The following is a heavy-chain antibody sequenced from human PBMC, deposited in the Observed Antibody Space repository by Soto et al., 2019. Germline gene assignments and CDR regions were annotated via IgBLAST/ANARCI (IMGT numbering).Heavy chain of an antibody. CDR3: ARRAAAGLEYYYYYGMDV. Sequence: SVKVSCKASGGTFSSYAISWVRQAPGQGLEWMGGIIPIFGTANYAQKFQGRVTITADKSTSTAYMELNSLRSEDTAVYYCARRAAAGLEYYYYYGMDVWGQGTTVTVSS. J-gene: IGHJ6*02. D-gene: IGHD6-13*01. CDR1: GGTFSSYA. CDR2: IIPIFGTA. V-gene: IGHV1-69*06.